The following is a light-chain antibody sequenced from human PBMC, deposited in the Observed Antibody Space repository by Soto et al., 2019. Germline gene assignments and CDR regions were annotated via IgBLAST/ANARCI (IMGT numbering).Light chain of an antibody. CDR2: GAS. J-gene: IGKJ5*01. Sequence: EIVVTQSAGTLSLSPGERATLSCRASQSVSNTYLAWYHQKPGQAPRLLIYGASSRATGIPDRFSGSGSGTDFTLTISRLEPEDFAVYYCPQYGSSPVTFGQGTRLEI. CDR1: QSVSNTY. V-gene: IGKV3-20*01. CDR3: PQYGSSPVT.